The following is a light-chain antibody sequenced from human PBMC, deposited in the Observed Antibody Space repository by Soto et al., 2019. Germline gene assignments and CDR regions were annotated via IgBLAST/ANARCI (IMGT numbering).Light chain of an antibody. CDR3: QQYNSYPGT. J-gene: IGKJ1*01. Sequence: DIQMTQSPSTLSASVGDRVTITCRASQSISSWLAWYQQKPGKAPKLLIYDASSLESGGPSRFSRSGSGTEFTHTISRLQPDDFATYYCQQYNSYPGTFGQGTKVEIK. CDR1: QSISSW. V-gene: IGKV1-5*01. CDR2: DAS.